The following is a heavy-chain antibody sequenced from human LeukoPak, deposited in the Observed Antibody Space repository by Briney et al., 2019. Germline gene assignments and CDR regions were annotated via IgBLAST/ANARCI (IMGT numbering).Heavy chain of an antibody. CDR2: IYSDNT. D-gene: IGHD2/OR15-2a*01. V-gene: IGHV3-66*04. J-gene: IGHJ4*02. CDR1: GFTVSSNS. CDR3: ARLSMATYSFDY. Sequence: AGGSLRLSCTVSGFTVSSNSMSWVRQAPGKGLEWVSFIYSDNTHYSDSLKGRFTISRDTSKNTLYLQMNSLRAEDTAVYYCARLSMATYSFDYWGQGTLVTVSS.